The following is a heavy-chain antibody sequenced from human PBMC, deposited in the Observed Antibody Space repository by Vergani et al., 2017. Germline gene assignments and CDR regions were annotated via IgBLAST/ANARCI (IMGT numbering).Heavy chain of an antibody. Sequence: EVQLLQSGGGVIQPGGSVRLSCAASGFTFSACPMTWVRQAPGKGLEWVSAISARYPSTYYADSVKGRFTISRDNSKNMLYLQMNSLRAEDTAVYYCARDRGDWRYSRYFYNYYMDVWGKGTTVTVSS. D-gene: IGHD2-8*02. J-gene: IGHJ6*03. V-gene: IGHV3-23*01. CDR1: GFTFSACP. CDR2: ISARYPST. CDR3: ARDRGDWRYSRYFYNYYMDV.